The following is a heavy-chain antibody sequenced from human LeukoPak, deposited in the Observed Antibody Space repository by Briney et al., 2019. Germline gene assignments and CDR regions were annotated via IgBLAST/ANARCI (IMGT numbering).Heavy chain of an antibody. J-gene: IGHJ4*02. CDR1: GGTFSSYA. CDR2: IIPIFGTA. CDR3: AESSGGEYYFDY. D-gene: IGHD1-14*01. V-gene: IGHV1-69*05. Sequence: SVKVSCKASGGTFSSYAISWVRQAPGQGREWMGRIIPIFGTANYAQKFQGRVTITTDESTSTAYMELSSLRSEDTDVYYCAESSGGEYYFDYWGQGTLVTVSS.